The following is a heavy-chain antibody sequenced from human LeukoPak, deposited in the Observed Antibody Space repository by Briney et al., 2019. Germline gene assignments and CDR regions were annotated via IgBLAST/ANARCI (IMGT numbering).Heavy chain of an antibody. V-gene: IGHV3-74*01. Sequence: GGSLRLSCAASGFTFSSYWMHWVRQAPGKGLVWVSRINTDGSSTSYADSVKGRFTISRDNAKNTLYLQMNSLRAEDTAVYYCARDTQKGVVATPEGYWGQGTLVTVSS. CDR3: ARDTQKGVVATPEGY. D-gene: IGHD5-12*01. CDR2: INTDGSST. J-gene: IGHJ4*02. CDR1: GFTFSSYW.